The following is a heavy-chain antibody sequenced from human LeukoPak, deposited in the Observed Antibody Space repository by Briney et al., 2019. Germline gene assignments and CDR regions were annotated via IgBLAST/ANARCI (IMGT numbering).Heavy chain of an antibody. Sequence: GGTLRLSCAASGFTFSSYWMSWVRQAPGKGLGWVANIKQDGSEKYYVDSVKGRFTISRDNAKNSLYLKMNSLKAEDTALYYCARQTTHDAFDIWGQGTMVTVSS. J-gene: IGHJ3*02. CDR3: ARQTTHDAFDI. CDR1: GFTFSSYW. CDR2: IKQDGSEK. D-gene: IGHD4-11*01. V-gene: IGHV3-7*01.